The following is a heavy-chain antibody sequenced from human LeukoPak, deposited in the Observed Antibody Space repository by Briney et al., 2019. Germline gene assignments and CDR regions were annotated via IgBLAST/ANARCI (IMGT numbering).Heavy chain of an antibody. Sequence: GGSLRLSCAASGLTFSDYYMSWIRQAPGKGLEWVSYISGSSSDTSYADSVRGRFTISRDNAKNSLYLQMNSLRAEDTAVYYCARSGSWDIVATTSYYFDYWGQGTLVTVSS. D-gene: IGHD5-12*01. CDR3: ARSGSWDIVATTSYYFDY. CDR1: GLTFSDYY. CDR2: ISGSSSDT. V-gene: IGHV3-11*06. J-gene: IGHJ4*02.